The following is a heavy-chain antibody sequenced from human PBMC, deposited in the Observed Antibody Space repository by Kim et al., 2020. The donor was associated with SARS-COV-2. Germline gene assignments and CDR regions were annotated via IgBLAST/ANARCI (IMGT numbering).Heavy chain of an antibody. CDR1: GFTFSSYG. CDR2: ISYDGSNK. J-gene: IGHJ5*02. D-gene: IGHD3-10*01. CDR3: AKASGRA. V-gene: IGHV3-30*18. Sequence: GGSLRLSCAASGFTFSSYGMHWVRQAPGKGLEWVAVISYDGSNKYYADSVKGRFTISRDNSKNTLYLQMNSLRAEVTAVYYCAKASGRAWGQGTLVTVSS.